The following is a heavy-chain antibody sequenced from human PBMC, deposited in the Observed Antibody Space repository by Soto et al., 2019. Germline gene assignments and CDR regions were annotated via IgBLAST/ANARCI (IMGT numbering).Heavy chain of an antibody. J-gene: IGHJ4*02. V-gene: IGHV1-46*01. CDR1: GYTFTSTW. D-gene: IGHD2-15*01. Sequence: ASVKVSCKASGYTFTSTWMHWVRQAPGQGLEWMGIINPYGGAATYAEKFQGRVTMTRDTSTATDYMELSSLRSEDTAMYYCARHRPYSTPFYFDYWGQGTQVTVSS. CDR2: INPYGGAA. CDR3: ARHRPYSTPFYFDY.